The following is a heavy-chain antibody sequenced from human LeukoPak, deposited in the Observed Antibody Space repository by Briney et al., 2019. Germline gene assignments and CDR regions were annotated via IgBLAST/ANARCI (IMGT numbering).Heavy chain of an antibody. CDR2: IYYSGST. D-gene: IGHD4-17*01. Sequence: SSETLSLTCTVSGGSISSGGYYWSWIRQHPGKGLEWIGYIYYSGSTYYNPSLKSRVTISVDTSKNQFSLKLSSVTAADTAVYYCARVYGDYYGMDVWGQGTTVTVSS. CDR3: ARVYGDYYGMDV. CDR1: GGSISSGGYY. V-gene: IGHV4-31*03. J-gene: IGHJ6*02.